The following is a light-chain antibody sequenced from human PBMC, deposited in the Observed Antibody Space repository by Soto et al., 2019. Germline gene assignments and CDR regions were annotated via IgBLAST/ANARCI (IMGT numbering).Light chain of an antibody. J-gene: IGKJ2*01. CDR2: PAS. CDR3: QQLRTYPYT. Sequence: DIHLTQSPSFLSASVGDRVTVTCRASQDISTYLAWFQQKPGKAPQLLVYPASTLQGGVPSRFSGRGSGTEFSLTISCLQPEDFATYYCQQLRTYPYTFGQGTKLDIK. CDR1: QDISTY. V-gene: IGKV1-9*01.